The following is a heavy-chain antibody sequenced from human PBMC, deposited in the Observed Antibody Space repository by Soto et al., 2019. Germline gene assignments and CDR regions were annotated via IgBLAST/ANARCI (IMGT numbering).Heavy chain of an antibody. CDR3: VADDSSGRGENWFDP. CDR2: IYHSGST. Sequence: SETLSLTCAVSGGSISSNNWWSWVRQPPGKGLEWIGEIYHSGSTNYNPSLKSRVTISVDKSKNQFSLKLSSLTAADTAVYYCVADDSSGRGENWFDPWGQGTLVTVSS. V-gene: IGHV4-4*02. J-gene: IGHJ5*02. D-gene: IGHD3-22*01. CDR1: GGSISSNNW.